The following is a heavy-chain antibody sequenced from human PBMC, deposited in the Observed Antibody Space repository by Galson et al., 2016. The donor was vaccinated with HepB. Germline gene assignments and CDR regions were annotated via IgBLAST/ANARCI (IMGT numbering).Heavy chain of an antibody. CDR3: ATGRITISLGGFL. J-gene: IGHJ6*02. D-gene: IGHD3-3*01. CDR2: ITHGGDTI. CDR1: GFTFSGYS. V-gene: IGHV3-48*02. Sequence: SLRLSCAASGFTFSGYSMGWVRQAPGKGLEWVSVITHGGDTIYYADSVRGRFTISRDNDRNSLYLQMNSLRDEDTAVYYRATGRITISLGGFLWGQGTTVTVSS.